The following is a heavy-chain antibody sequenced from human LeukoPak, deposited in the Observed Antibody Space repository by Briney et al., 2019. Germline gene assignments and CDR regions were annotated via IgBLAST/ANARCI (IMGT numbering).Heavy chain of an antibody. CDR1: GGTFSSYA. Sequence: GSSVKVSCKASGGTFSSYAISWVRQAPGQGLEWMGGIIPIFGTANYAQKFQGRVTITADESTSTAYMELSSLRSEDTAVYYCARGESYCSGGSCYSFDYWGQGTLVTVSS. CDR3: ARGESYCSGGSCYSFDY. J-gene: IGHJ4*02. D-gene: IGHD2-15*01. V-gene: IGHV1-69*01. CDR2: IIPIFGTA.